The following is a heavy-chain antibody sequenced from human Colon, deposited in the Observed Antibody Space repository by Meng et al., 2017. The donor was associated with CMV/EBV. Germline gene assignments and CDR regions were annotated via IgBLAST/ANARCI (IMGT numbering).Heavy chain of an antibody. D-gene: IGHD6-13*01. CDR3: ARYTASAGTSGFDP. CDR1: GYTFTGYY. CDR2: IEPSSGGT. V-gene: IGHV1-2*02. Sequence: ASVKVSCKASGYTFTGYYMHWVRQAPGQGLEWMGWIEPSSGGTDYAQKFQGRATMTRDTSLNTAYMELSKVTSDDTAVYYCARYTASAGTSGFDPWGQGSLVTVSS. J-gene: IGHJ5*02.